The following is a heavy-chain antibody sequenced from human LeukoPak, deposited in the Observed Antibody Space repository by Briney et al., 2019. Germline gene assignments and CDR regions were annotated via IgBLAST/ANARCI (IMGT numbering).Heavy chain of an antibody. V-gene: IGHV5-10-1*01. CDR1: GYSFTSYW. CDR3: ATPSSDYDFWSGYPMSYYGMDV. CDR2: IDPSDSYT. D-gene: IGHD3-3*01. Sequence: GESLKISCKGSGYSFTSYWISWVRQMPGKGLEWMGRIDPSDSYTNYSPSFQGHVTTSADKSISTAYLQWSSLKASDTAMYYCATPSSDYDFWSGYPMSYYGMDVWGQGTTVTVSS. J-gene: IGHJ6*02.